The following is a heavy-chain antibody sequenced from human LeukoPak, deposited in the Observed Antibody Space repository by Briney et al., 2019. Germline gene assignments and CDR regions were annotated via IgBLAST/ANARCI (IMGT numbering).Heavy chain of an antibody. CDR3: ARVVRGYSGYSGRLIDY. CDR2: IYYTGTT. CDR1: GVSISSSSYY. V-gene: IGHV4-39*01. D-gene: IGHD5-12*01. Sequence: SETLSLTCTGSGVSISSSSYYWAWIRQPPGKGLEWIGSIYYTGTTYYNASLKSRVTISVDTSMNQLSLRLISGTAADTAVYYCARVVRGYSGYSGRLIDYWSQGTPVTVSS. J-gene: IGHJ4*02.